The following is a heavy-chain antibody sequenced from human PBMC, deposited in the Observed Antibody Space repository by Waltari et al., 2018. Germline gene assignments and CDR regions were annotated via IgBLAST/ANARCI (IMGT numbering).Heavy chain of an antibody. CDR1: GGSISSGSYY. D-gene: IGHD3-16*01. Sequence: QVQLQESGPGLVKPSQTLSLTCTVSGGSISSGSYYWSWIRQPAGKGLEWIGRIYTSGSTNSNPSLKSRVTISVDTSKNQFSLKLSSVTAADTAVYYCAREYYDYVWGSYYLDYWGQGTLVTVSS. CDR2: IYTSGST. CDR3: AREYYDYVWGSYYLDY. V-gene: IGHV4-61*02. J-gene: IGHJ4*02.